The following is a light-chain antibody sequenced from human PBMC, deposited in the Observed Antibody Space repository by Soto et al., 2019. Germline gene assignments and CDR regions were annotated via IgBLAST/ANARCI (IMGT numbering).Light chain of an antibody. V-gene: IGKV3-20*01. CDR3: QPYGSSLT. CDR2: GAS. CDR1: QSVNRNY. J-gene: IGKJ5*01. Sequence: EIVLTQSPGILSLSQGARAKLQCRASQSVNRNYLAWYQQKPGQAPRMLFYGASSRVTGIPQRLSVIGSGTDFTLTIRRLEPEDFAVDYCQPYGSSLTFGPRTRLAIK.